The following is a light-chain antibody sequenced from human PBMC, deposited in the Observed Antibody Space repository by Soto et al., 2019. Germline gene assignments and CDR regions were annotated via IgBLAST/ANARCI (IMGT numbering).Light chain of an antibody. CDR1: QDISKF. J-gene: IGKJ3*01. V-gene: IGKV1-33*01. CDR2: DAS. Sequence: DIQMTQSPSSLSASVGDRVSFTCQASQDISKFLNWYQHKPGQAPSLLIYDASKSQFGVPSRFSGSGSGTDFTFTISSLQPEDNATYYCHQYDNRPFTFGPGTKVDIK. CDR3: HQYDNRPFT.